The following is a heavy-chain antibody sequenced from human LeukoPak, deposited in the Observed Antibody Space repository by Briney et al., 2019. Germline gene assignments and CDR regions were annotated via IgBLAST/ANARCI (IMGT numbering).Heavy chain of an antibody. CDR3: GRAGRTYYYGSGSYYHRVFDY. Sequence: SETLSLTCAVYGGSFSGYYWSWIRQPPGKGMEWIGEINHSGSTNYYPSLKRRVTISVDTSKNQFSLKLCCVTAAETAWYCCGRAGRTYYYGSGSYYHRVFDYWGQGTLVTVSS. V-gene: IGHV4-34*01. D-gene: IGHD3-10*01. J-gene: IGHJ4*02. CDR2: INHSGST. CDR1: GGSFSGYY.